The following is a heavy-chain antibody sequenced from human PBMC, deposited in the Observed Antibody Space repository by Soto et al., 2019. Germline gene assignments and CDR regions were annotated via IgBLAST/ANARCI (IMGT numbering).Heavy chain of an antibody. CDR2: INPNSGGT. D-gene: IGHD6-19*01. J-gene: IGHJ6*02. CDR1: GYTFTGYY. CDR3: ARGRRTVAGGDYYYGMDV. V-gene: IGHV1-2*04. Sequence: ASVKVSCKASGYTFTGYYMHWVRQAPGQGLEWKGWINPNSGGTNYAQKFQGWVTMTRDTSISTAYMELSRLRSDDTAVYYCARGRRTVAGGDYYYGMDVWGQGTTVTVSS.